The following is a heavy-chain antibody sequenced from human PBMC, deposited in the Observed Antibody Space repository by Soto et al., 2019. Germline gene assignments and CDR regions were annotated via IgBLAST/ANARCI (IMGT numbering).Heavy chain of an antibody. CDR1: GYTFTIYG. CDR2: ISGYDGNT. V-gene: IGHV1-18*01. CDR3: ARHNSQWPNWFDP. D-gene: IGHD1-1*01. Sequence: ASVKGSCKASGYTFTIYGISWVRQAPGEGLEWVGWISGYDGNTDYAHKFRGRVTMTTDTSTNTAYMDLRSLRSDDTAVYYCARHNSQWPNWFDPWGQGTPVTVSS. J-gene: IGHJ5*02.